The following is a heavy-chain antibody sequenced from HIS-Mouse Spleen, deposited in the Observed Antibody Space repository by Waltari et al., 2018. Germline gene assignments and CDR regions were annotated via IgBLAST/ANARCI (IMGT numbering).Heavy chain of an antibody. J-gene: IGHJ4*02. Sequence: QVQLVESGGGVVQPGRSLRLSCAASGFSFSSYSIHWFRQAPGKGLEWVAFISYDGSNKYYADSVKGRFTISRDNSKNTLYLQMNSLRAEDTAVYYCARASVVGSGHFDYWGQGTLVTVSS. CDR3: ARASVVGSGHFDY. CDR1: GFSFSSYS. V-gene: IGHV3-30-3*01. D-gene: IGHD6-19*01. CDR2: ISYDGSNK.